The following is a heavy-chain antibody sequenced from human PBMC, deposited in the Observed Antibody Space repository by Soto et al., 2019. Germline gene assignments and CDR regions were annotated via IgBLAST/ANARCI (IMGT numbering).Heavy chain of an antibody. CDR2: IWYDGSDK. CDR1: GFTVSSYG. D-gene: IGHD3-10*01. CDR3: ARPTTVRGVHYGMDV. J-gene: IGHJ6*02. V-gene: IGHV3-33*01. Sequence: QALLVESGGGVVQPGRALRLSCAASGFTVSSYGFYWVRQAPGKGLEWVAVIWYDGSDKKYADSVKGRFTISRDNSKNTLYLQMNSLRAEDTAVYSCARPTTVRGVHYGMDVWGQGTTVMVSS.